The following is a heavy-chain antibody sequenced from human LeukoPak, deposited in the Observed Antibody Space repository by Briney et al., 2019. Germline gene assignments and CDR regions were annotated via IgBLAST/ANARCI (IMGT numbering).Heavy chain of an antibody. CDR2: INWSSGST. CDR1: GFTFDDYG. V-gene: IGHV3-20*04. J-gene: IGHJ4*02. D-gene: IGHD5-18*01. CDR3: AKRAARLWPYPLDD. Sequence: GGSLTRSCAASGFTFDDYGMSWVRQAPGKGLEWGFGINWSSGSTGCANSGKGRLTISRATYRNTLYLQMNRLRAEDTAVYYCAKRAARLWPYPLDDWGQGTLVTVSS.